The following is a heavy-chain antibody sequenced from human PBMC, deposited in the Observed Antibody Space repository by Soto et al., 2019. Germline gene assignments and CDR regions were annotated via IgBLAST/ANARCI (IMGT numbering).Heavy chain of an antibody. CDR3: ASSYYYDSSGQDY. Sequence: PWGSLRLSCAASGFTFSSYAMHWVRQAPGKGLEWVAVISYDGSNKYYADSVKGRFTISRDNSKNTLYLQMNSLRAEDTAVYYCASSYYYDSSGQDYWGQGTLVTVSS. V-gene: IGHV3-30-3*01. J-gene: IGHJ4*02. CDR2: ISYDGSNK. CDR1: GFTFSSYA. D-gene: IGHD3-22*01.